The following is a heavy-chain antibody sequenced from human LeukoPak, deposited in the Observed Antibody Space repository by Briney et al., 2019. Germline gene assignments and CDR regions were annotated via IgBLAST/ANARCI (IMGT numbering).Heavy chain of an antibody. CDR1: GYTFTGYY. V-gene: IGHV1-2*02. J-gene: IGHJ6*02. D-gene: IGHD5-12*01. CDR2: INPNSGGT. Sequence: GASVKVSCKASGYTFTGYYMRWVRQAPGQGLEWMGWINPNSGGTNHAQKFQGRVTMTRDTSISTAYMELSRLRSDDTAVYYCASRGYDSASRKYYYGMDVWGQGTTVTVSS. CDR3: ASRGYDSASRKYYYGMDV.